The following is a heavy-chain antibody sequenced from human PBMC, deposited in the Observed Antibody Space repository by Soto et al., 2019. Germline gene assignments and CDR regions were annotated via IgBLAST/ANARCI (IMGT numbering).Heavy chain of an antibody. CDR2: IYYSGST. Sequence: SETLSLTCTVSGFSISSYYWSWIRQPPGKGLEWIGYIYYSGSTNYNPSLKSRVTISVDTSKNQFSLKLSSVTAADTAVYYCARQIAVYISGWLLGYFDYWGMDTLVPVSA. CDR1: GFSISSYY. V-gene: IGHV4-59*01. CDR3: ARQIAVYISGWLLGYFDY. D-gene: IGHD6-19*01. J-gene: IGHJ4*02.